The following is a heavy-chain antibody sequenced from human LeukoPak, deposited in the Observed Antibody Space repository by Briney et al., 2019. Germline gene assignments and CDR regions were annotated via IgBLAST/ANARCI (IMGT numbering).Heavy chain of an antibody. D-gene: IGHD3-9*01. V-gene: IGHV3-30-3*01. CDR1: GFTFSSYA. CDR2: ISYDGSNK. J-gene: IGHJ3*02. CDR3: ARQRLRYFDWLLNNDAFDI. Sequence: GRSLRLSCAASGFTFSSYAMHWVRQAPGKGLEWVAVISYDGSNKYYADSVKGRFTISRDNSKNTLYLQMNSLRAEDTAVYYCARQRLRYFDWLLNNDAFDIWGQGAMVTVSP.